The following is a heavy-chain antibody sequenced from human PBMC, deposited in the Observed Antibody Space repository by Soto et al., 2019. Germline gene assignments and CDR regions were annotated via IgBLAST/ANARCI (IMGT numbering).Heavy chain of an antibody. D-gene: IGHD2-15*01. V-gene: IGHV3-9*01. CDR2: ISWNSGSI. CDR1: GFTFDDYA. J-gene: IGHJ4*02. CDR3: AKEEDCSGGSCYLGPFDY. Sequence: PGGSLRLSCAASGFTFDDYAMHWVRQAPGKGLEWVSGISWNSGSIGYADSVKGRFTISRDNAKNSLYLQMNSLRAEDTALYYCAKEEDCSGGSCYLGPFDYWGQGTLVTVSS.